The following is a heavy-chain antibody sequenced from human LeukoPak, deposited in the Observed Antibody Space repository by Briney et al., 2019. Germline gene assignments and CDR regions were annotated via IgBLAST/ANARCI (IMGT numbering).Heavy chain of an antibody. CDR3: ARGSSGWSAGYYYGMDV. J-gene: IGHJ6*02. D-gene: IGHD6-19*01. Sequence: GGSLRLSCAASGLTFSSYSMNWVRQASGKGLEWVSYISSSSSYMYYADSVKGRFTISRDNAKNSLYLQMNSLRAEDTAVYYCARGSSGWSAGYYYGMDVWGQGTTVTVSS. CDR2: ISSSSSYM. CDR1: GLTFSSYS. V-gene: IGHV3-21*05.